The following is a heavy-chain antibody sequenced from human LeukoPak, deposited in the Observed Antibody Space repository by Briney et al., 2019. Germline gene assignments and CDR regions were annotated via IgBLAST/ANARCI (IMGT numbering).Heavy chain of an antibody. D-gene: IGHD3-16*01. CDR3: GEGDYFDY. CDR2: IKSKTDGGTT. V-gene: IGHV3-15*01. Sequence: GGSLRLSCAASGFTFRRYWMSWVRQAPGKGLEWVGRIKSKTDGGTTDYAAPVKGRFTISRDDSKNTLYLQMNSLKTEDTAVYYCGEGDYFDYWGQGTLVTVSS. J-gene: IGHJ4*02. CDR1: GFTFRRYW.